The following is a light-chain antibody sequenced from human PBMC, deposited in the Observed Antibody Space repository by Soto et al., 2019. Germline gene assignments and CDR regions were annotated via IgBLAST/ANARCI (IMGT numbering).Light chain of an antibody. V-gene: IGLV2-8*01. CDR2: EVN. CDR3: SSYAGSNIYV. J-gene: IGLJ1*01. CDR1: SSDVGGYNY. Sequence: QSALTQPPSASGSPGQSVTLSCTGTSSDVGGYNYVSSYQQHPGKAPKLMIYEVNKRPSGVPDRFSGSKSGNTASLTVSGLQGEDEADYYCSSYAGSNIYVFGTGTKLTVL.